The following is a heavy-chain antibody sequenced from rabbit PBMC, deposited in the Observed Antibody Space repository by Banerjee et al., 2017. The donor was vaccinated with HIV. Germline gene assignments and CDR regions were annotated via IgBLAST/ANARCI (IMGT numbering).Heavy chain of an antibody. CDR3: ARDLAGVIGWNFNL. D-gene: IGHD4-1*01. CDR2: IYAGNSGST. V-gene: IGHV1S45*01. Sequence: QEQLEESGGDLVKPGASLTLTCTASGFSFSSSYYMCWVRQAPGKGLEWIACIYAGNSGSTYCASWAKGRFTISKTSSTTVTLQMTSLTAADTATYFCARDLAGVIGWNFNLWGPGTLVTVS. CDR1: GFSFSSSYY. J-gene: IGHJ4*01.